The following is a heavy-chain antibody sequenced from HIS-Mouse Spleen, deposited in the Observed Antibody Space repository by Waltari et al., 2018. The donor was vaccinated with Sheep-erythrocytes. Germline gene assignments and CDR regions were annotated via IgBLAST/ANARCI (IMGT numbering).Heavy chain of an antibody. Sequence: EVQLVESGGGLVKPGGSLRLSWAASGVAFSSYSMNWVRQAPGKGLEWVSSISSSSSYIYYADSVKGRFTISRDNAKNSLYLQMNSLRAEDTAVYYCARVASGATFDYWGQGTLVTVSS. CDR2: ISSSSSYI. CDR3: ARVASGATFDY. V-gene: IGHV3-21*01. D-gene: IGHD1-26*01. CDR1: GVAFSSYS. J-gene: IGHJ4*02.